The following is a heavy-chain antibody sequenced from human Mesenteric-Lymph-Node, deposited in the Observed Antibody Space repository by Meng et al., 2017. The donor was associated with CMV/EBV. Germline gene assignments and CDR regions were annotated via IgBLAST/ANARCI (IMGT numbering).Heavy chain of an antibody. Sequence: FTGYSMHWVRQAPGQGLEWMGRINPNSGGTNYAQKFQGRVTMTRDTSISTAYMELSRLRSDDTAVYYCAGGGHYYDILTGYYSDFDYWGQGTLVTVSS. D-gene: IGHD3-9*01. V-gene: IGHV1-2*06. CDR1: FTGYS. CDR2: INPNSGGT. CDR3: AGGGHYYDILTGYYSDFDY. J-gene: IGHJ4*02.